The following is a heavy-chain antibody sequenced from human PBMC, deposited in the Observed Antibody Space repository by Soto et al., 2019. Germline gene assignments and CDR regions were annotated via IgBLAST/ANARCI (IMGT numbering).Heavy chain of an antibody. CDR3: ARDGRWGIFGSYGSLGVDY. V-gene: IGHV4-31*03. CDR1: GGIITSGGYY. CDR2: VYHSGTS. D-gene: IGHD5-18*01. Sequence: SETLSLTCTVSGGIITSGGYYWSWLRQRPGKGLEWIGCVYHSGTSHSNPSLEGRVSLSVDTSRNHFSLSLRSVTAEDTAVYYCARDGRWGIFGSYGSLGVDYWGQGTLVTVSS. J-gene: IGHJ4*02.